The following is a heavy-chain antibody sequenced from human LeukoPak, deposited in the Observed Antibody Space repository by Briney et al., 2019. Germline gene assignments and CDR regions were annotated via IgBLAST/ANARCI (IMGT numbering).Heavy chain of an antibody. CDR3: ARDIGDDYTNWFDP. J-gene: IGHJ5*02. CDR2: IHYSGST. D-gene: IGHD5-24*01. CDR1: GGSVDTYY. Sequence: PSETLSLTCTVSGGSVDTYYWSWIRQPLGKGLEWIGYIHYSGSTNYNPSLKSRVSISVDTSKNLFSLKLNSVTAADTAVYYCARDIGDDYTNWFDPWGQSTLVTVSS. V-gene: IGHV4-59*02.